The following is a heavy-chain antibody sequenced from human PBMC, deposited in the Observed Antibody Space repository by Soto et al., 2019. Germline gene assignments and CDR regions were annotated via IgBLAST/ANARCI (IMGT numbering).Heavy chain of an antibody. CDR3: VPYYYDSSGYLGDNWFDP. V-gene: IGHV3-48*03. Sequence: GSLRLSCAASGFTFSSYEMNWVRQAPGKGLEWVSYISSSGSTIYYADSVKGRFTISRDNAKNSLYLQMNSLRAEDTAVYYCVPYYYDSSGYLGDNWFDPWGQGTLVTVSS. CDR2: ISSSGSTI. D-gene: IGHD3-22*01. J-gene: IGHJ5*02. CDR1: GFTFSSYE.